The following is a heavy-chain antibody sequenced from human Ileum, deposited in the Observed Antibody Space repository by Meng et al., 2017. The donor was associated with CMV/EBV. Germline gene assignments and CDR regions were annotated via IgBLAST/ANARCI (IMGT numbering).Heavy chain of an antibody. CDR1: GYTFTGYY. CDR2: INPDTGGT. V-gene: IGHV1-2*06. Sequence: QVQLVQSGADMKNPGASLKVSCKASGYTFTGYYMHWVRQAPGQGLEWMGRINPDTGGTNYAQKFQGRVTMTRDTSTSTAYMELRRLTSEDTAVYFCMTVTGNYPYWGQGSLVTVSS. J-gene: IGHJ4*02. CDR3: MTVTGNYPY. D-gene: IGHD1-7*01.